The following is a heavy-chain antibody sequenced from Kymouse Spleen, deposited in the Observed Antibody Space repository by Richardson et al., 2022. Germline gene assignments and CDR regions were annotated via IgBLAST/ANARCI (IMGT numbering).Heavy chain of an antibody. Sequence: QVQLQQWGAGLLKPSETLSLTCAVYGGSFSGYYWSWIRQPPGKGLEWIGEINHSGSTNYNPSLKSRVTISVDTSKNQFSLKLSSVTAADTAVYYCARGPAPTFDYWGQGTLVTVSS. V-gene: IGHV4-34*01. J-gene: IGHJ4*02. D-gene: IGHD2-2*02,IGHD6-6*01. CDR3: ARGPAPTFDY. CDR2: INHSGST. CDR1: GGSFSGYY.